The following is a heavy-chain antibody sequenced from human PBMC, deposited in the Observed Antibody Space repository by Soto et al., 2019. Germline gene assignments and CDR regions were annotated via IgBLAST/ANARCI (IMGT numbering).Heavy chain of an antibody. V-gene: IGHV1-69*12. CDR1: GGTFSSYA. J-gene: IGHJ4*02. Sequence: QVQLVQSGAEVKKPGSSVKVSCKASGGTFSSYAISWVRQAPGQGLEWMGGIIPIFGTANYAQKFQGRVTITADESTIQAYMELSSLRPEDTAVYYCASDRGWLRSQSGADYWGQGTLVTVSS. CDR2: IIPIFGTA. D-gene: IGHD5-12*01. CDR3: ASDRGWLRSQSGADY.